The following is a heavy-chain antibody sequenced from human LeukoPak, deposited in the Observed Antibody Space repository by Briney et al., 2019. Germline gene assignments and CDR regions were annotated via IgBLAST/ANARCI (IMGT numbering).Heavy chain of an antibody. CDR1: GFTFSSYS. CDR3: APDEEYCSGGSCYTLLFDY. V-gene: IGHV3-48*01. Sequence: GGSLRLSCAASGFTFSSYSMNWVRQAPGKGLEWVSYISSSSSTIYYADSVKGRFTISRDNAKNSLYLQMNSLRAEDTAVYYCAPDEEYCSGGSCYTLLFDYWGQGTLVTVSS. CDR2: ISSSSSTI. D-gene: IGHD2-15*01. J-gene: IGHJ4*02.